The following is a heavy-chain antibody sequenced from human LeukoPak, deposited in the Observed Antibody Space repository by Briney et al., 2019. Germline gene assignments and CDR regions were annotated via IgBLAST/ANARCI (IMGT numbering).Heavy chain of an antibody. CDR3: AKDQAGFWSGYSYFDY. CDR1: GFTFSSYG. D-gene: IGHD3-3*01. CDR2: IRYDGSNK. Sequence: GGSLRLSCAASGFTFSSYGMHWVRQAPGKGLEWVAFIRYDGSNKYYADSVKGRFTISRDNSKNTLYLQMNSLRAEDTAVYYCAKDQAGFWSGYSYFDYWGQGTLVTVSS. J-gene: IGHJ4*02. V-gene: IGHV3-30*02.